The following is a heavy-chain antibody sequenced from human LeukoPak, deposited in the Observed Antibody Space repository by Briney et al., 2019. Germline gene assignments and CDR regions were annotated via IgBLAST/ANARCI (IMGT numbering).Heavy chain of an antibody. D-gene: IGHD6-19*01. CDR3: ARDRGSSGWPNYYYYYGMDV. V-gene: IGHV7-4-1*02. Sequence: ASVKVSCKASGYTFTIYAMHWARQAPGQGLEWMGWINTNTGNPTYAQGFTGRFVFSLDTSVSTAYLQISSLKAEDTAVYYCARDRGSSGWPNYYYYYGMDVWGQGTTVTVSS. CDR1: GYTFTIYA. CDR2: INTNTGNP. J-gene: IGHJ6*02.